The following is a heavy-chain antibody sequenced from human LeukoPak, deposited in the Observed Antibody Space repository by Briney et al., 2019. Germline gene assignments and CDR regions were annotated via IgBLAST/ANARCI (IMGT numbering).Heavy chain of an antibody. CDR2: IYDSGST. CDR1: GVSISTSNYY. Sequence: SETLSLTCTVSGVSISTSNYYWGWIRQPPGKGLEWIANIYDSGSTYYNPSLKSRVTISVDTSKNQFSLRLSSVAAADTAVFYCARLQAMTATFDIWGQGTLVTVSS. J-gene: IGHJ3*02. V-gene: IGHV4-39*01. CDR3: ARLQAMTATFDI.